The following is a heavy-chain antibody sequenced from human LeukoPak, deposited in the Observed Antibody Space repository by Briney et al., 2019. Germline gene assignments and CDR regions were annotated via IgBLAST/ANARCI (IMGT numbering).Heavy chain of an antibody. J-gene: IGHJ4*02. CDR3: AKDGELELMVY. D-gene: IGHD1-7*01. CDR1: GFTFSSYE. Sequence: PGGSLRLSCAASGFTFSSYEMNWVRQAPGKGLEWVSYISSSGSTIYYADSVKGRFTISRDNSKNTLYLQMNSLRAEDTAVYYCAKDGELELMVYWGQGTLVTVSS. V-gene: IGHV3-48*03. CDR2: ISSSGSTI.